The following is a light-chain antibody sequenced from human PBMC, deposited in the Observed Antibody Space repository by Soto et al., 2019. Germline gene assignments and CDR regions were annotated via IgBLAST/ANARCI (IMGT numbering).Light chain of an antibody. CDR1: ESVTDN. CDR3: QQYNSWPLT. J-gene: IGKJ4*01. CDR2: DIF. V-gene: IGKV3D-15*01. Sequence: PEERATLSCRSSESVTDNQLAWYQQKPGRAPRLVIYDIFTRATGVPTRISGSGSGTEFTLTISSLQSEDFAVYYCQQYNSWPLTFGGGTKVDIK.